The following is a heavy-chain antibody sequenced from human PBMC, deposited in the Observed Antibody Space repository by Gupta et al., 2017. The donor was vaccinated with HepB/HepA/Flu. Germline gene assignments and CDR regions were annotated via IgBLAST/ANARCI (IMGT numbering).Heavy chain of an antibody. Sequence: EVQLVESEGGLVQPGGSLRLSCVHSGFTFSSYWRHWVRQSPGKGQVWVSGNNSDGSSTNYADSVKGRFTIYRDNAKNTLYLQMNSLRAEETALYYCTRGPGIAAAGDYWGQGTLVTVSS. CDR1: GFTFSSYW. V-gene: IGHV3-74*01. J-gene: IGHJ4*02. CDR3: TRGPGIAAAGDY. D-gene: IGHD6-13*01. CDR2: NNSDGSST.